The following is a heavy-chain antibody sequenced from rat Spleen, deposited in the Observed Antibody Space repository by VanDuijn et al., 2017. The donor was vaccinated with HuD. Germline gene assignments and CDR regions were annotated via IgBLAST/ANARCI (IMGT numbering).Heavy chain of an antibody. J-gene: IGHJ2*01. CDR2: INTDGGDT. Sequence: EVQLVESGGGLVQPGRSLKLSCAASGFTFNNYWMTWIRQAPGKGLEWVASINTDGGDTYYPDSVKGRFTISRDNAKNTLYLQMDSLRSEDTATYYCARRGYYFDYWGQGVTVTVSS. V-gene: IGHV5-31*01. D-gene: IGHD4-4*01. CDR1: GFTFNNYW. CDR3: ARRGYYFDY.